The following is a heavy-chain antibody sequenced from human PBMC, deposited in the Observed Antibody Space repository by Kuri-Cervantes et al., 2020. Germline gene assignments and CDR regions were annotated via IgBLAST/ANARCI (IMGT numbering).Heavy chain of an antibody. Sequence: GESLKISCAASGFTFSSYSMNWVRQAPGKGLEWVSYISSSSSTIYYADSVKGRFTISRDNAKNSLYLQMDSLRAEDTAVYYCAKAASLSSGYHFVVWGQGTLVTVSS. CDR3: AKAASLSSGYHFVV. CDR2: ISSSSSTI. V-gene: IGHV3-48*01. CDR1: GFTFSSYS. J-gene: IGHJ4*02. D-gene: IGHD3-22*01.